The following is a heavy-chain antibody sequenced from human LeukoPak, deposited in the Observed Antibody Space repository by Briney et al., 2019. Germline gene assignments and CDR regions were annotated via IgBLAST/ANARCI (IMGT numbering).Heavy chain of an antibody. CDR3: TAGMGAHAFDI. J-gene: IGHJ3*02. CDR2: LDPEDGET. Sequence: ASVTVSCTVSGYTLNELSMHWVRQAPGKGLGWMGGLDPEDGETISAQKLQGRVTMTEDTSTDTAYMELSSLRSGDTAVYYCTAGMGAHAFDIWGQGTMVTVSS. D-gene: IGHD1-26*01. CDR1: GYTLNELS. V-gene: IGHV1-24*01.